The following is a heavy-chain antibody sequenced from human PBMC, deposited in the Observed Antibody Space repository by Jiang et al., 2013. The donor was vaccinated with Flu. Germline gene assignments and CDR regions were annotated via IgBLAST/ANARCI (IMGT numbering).Heavy chain of an antibody. J-gene: IGHJ4*02. CDR1: GDSVSSSSVA. Sequence: QTLSLTCAISGDSVSSSSVAWNWVRQSPSRGLEWLGTTYYRSKWYSDYAVSVRSRIIINADTSKNQFSLQLNSVTPEDTAVYYCARDRKLPLAGPTPFDYWGQGTLVTVSS. V-gene: IGHV6-1*01. CDR2: TYYRSKWYS. D-gene: IGHD1-1*01. CDR3: ARDRKLPLAGPTPFDY.